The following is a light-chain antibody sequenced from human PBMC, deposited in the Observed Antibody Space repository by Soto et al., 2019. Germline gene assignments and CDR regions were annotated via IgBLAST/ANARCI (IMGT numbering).Light chain of an antibody. V-gene: IGLV4-69*01. CDR1: SGHSSYA. Sequence: QLVLTQSPSASASLGASVKLTCTLSSGHSSYAIAWHQQQPQKGPRYLMRLNSDGSPTKGDGIPDRVSGSISGAERYLTISGLQSEDEADYYCQTWGTGIWVFGGGTKLTVL. CDR3: QTWGTGIWV. J-gene: IGLJ3*02. CDR2: LNSDGSP.